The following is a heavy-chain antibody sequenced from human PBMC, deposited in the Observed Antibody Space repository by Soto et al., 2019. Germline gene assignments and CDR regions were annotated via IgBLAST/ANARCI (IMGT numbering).Heavy chain of an antibody. J-gene: IGHJ4*02. CDR1: GGSVSSGNYY. D-gene: IGHD2-21*02. CDR2: IYYSGST. Sequence: PSETLSLTCTVSGGSVSSGNYYWSWIRQPPGKGLEWIGYIYYSGSTNYNPSLKSRVTISVDTSKNQFSLKLTSVTAADTAVYYCATAPGPYWGQGTLVTVSS. V-gene: IGHV4-61*01. CDR3: ATAPGPY.